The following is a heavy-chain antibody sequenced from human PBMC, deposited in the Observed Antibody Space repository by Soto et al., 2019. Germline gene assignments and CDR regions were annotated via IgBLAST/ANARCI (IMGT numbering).Heavy chain of an antibody. Sequence: ASVKVSCKVSGYTLTELSMHWVRQAPGKGLEWMGGFDPEDGETIYAQKFQGRVTMTEDTSTDTAYMELSSLRSEDTAVYYCATWGRYCSSTSCDYFQHWGQGTLVTVSS. CDR1: GYTLTELS. CDR3: ATWGRYCSSTSCDYFQH. CDR2: FDPEDGET. V-gene: IGHV1-24*01. D-gene: IGHD2-2*01. J-gene: IGHJ1*01.